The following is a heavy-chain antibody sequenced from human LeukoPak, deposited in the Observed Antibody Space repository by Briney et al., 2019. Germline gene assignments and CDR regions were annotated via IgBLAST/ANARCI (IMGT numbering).Heavy chain of an antibody. CDR2: IDPSDSYT. CDR3: VTDYDDYFDY. CDR1: GYGLTNFW. Sequence: ESLKISCKVTGYGLTNFWINWVRQMPGKGLEWMGRIDPSDSYTNYNPSFQGHVSLSADKSTTTAYLQWSSLKASDTAIYYCVTDYDDYFDYWGQGTLVIVSS. D-gene: IGHD3-16*01. V-gene: IGHV5-10-1*01. J-gene: IGHJ4*02.